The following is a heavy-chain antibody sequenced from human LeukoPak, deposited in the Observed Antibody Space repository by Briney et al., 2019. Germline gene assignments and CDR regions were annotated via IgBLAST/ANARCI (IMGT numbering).Heavy chain of an antibody. CDR3: ARDKQDYGDYDFDY. D-gene: IGHD4-17*01. J-gene: IGHJ4*02. CDR2: ISSSSSYI. V-gene: IGHV3-21*01. Sequence: GGSLRLSCAASGFTFSSYSMNWVRQAPGKGLEWVSSISSSSSYIYYADSVKGRFTISRDNSKNTLYLQMNSLRAEDTAVYYCARDKQDYGDYDFDYWGQGTLVTVSS. CDR1: GFTFSSYS.